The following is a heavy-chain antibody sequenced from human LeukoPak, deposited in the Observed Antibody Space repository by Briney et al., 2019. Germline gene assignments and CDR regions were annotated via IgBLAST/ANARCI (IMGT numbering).Heavy chain of an antibody. CDR1: GGSISSYY. Sequence: SETLSLTCTVSGGSISSYYWSWIRQPPGKGLEWIGYIHYSGSTHYNPSLKSRVTISVDTSKNQVSLKLRSVTAADTAVYYCARTIEGYAGGPGYSYYYYMDVWGKGTTVTISS. CDR3: ARTIEGYAGGPGYSYYYYMDV. J-gene: IGHJ6*03. V-gene: IGHV4-59*01. D-gene: IGHD5-12*01. CDR2: IHYSGST.